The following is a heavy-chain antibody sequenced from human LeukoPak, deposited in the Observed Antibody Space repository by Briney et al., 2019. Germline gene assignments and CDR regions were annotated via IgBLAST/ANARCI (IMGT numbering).Heavy chain of an antibody. J-gene: IGHJ3*02. CDR2: IYYSGST. CDR1: GGSISSYY. CDR3: ARDLLDDASDI. Sequence: SETLSLTCTVSGGSISSYYWSWIRQPPGKGLEWIGYIYYSGSTNYNPSLKSRVTMSVDTSKNQFSLKLSSVTAADTAVYYCARDLLDDASDIWGQGTMVTVSS. V-gene: IGHV4-59*12. D-gene: IGHD2-15*01.